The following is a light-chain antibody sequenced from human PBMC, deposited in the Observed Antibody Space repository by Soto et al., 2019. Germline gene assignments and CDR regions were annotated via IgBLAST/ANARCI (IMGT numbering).Light chain of an antibody. Sequence: QSVLTQPPSVSGAPGQRVTISCTGSSSNIGAGYDVHWYQQLPGTAPKLLIYGNNNRPSGVPDRFSGSKSGTSAARAITGLQAEDEADYYCQSYDSSLSVVFGGGTKLTVL. V-gene: IGLV1-40*01. CDR2: GNN. CDR3: QSYDSSLSVV. CDR1: SSNIGAGYD. J-gene: IGLJ2*01.